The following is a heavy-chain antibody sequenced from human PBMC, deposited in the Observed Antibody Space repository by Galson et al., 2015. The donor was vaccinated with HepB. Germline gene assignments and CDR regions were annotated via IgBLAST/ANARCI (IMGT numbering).Heavy chain of an antibody. CDR1: GFTFSSYG. D-gene: IGHD3-3*01. V-gene: IGHV3-30*19. CDR2: ISYDGSNK. Sequence: SLRLSCAASGFTFSSYGMHWVRQAPGKGLEWVAVISYDGSNKYYADSVKGRFTISRDNSKNTLYLQMNSLRAEDTAVYYCARGRGLEWLLPYFDYWGQGTLVTVSS. J-gene: IGHJ4*02. CDR3: ARGRGLEWLLPYFDY.